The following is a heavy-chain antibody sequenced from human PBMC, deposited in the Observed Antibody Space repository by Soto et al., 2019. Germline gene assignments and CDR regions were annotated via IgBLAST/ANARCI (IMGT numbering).Heavy chain of an antibody. CDR3: AKQKSGSSCDGGDYYYMDV. CDR1: GFTFSSYG. Sequence: QVQLVESGGGVVQPGRSLRLSCAASGFTFSSYGMHWVRQAPGKGLEWVAVISYNGSNKYYADSVKGRFTISRDNSKNTLYLQMNSLRAEDTAVYYCAKQKSGSSCDGGDYYYMDVWGKGTTVTVSS. V-gene: IGHV3-30*18. CDR2: ISYNGSNK. J-gene: IGHJ6*03. D-gene: IGHD2-15*01.